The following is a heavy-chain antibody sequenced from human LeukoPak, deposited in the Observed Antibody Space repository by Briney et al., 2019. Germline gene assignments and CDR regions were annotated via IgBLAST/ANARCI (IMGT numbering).Heavy chain of an antibody. CDR1: GFTFSSYE. CDR2: ISSSGSTI. CDR3: ARDQRGPDGYKTYYYYYYGMDV. D-gene: IGHD5-24*01. J-gene: IGHJ6*02. Sequence: GGSLRLSCAASGFTFSSYEMNWVRQAPGKGLEWVSYISSSGSTIYYADSVKGRFTISRDNAKNSLYLQMNSLRAEDMAVYYCARDQRGPDGYKTYYYYYYGMDVWGQGTTVTVSS. V-gene: IGHV3-48*03.